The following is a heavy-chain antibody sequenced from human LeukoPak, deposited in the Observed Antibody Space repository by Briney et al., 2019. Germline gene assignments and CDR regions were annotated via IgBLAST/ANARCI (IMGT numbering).Heavy chain of an antibody. V-gene: IGHV1-69*05. Sequence: SVKVSCKASGGTFSSYAISWVRQAPGQGLEWMGGIIPIFGTANYAQKFQGRVTITTDESTSTANMELSSLRSEDTAVYYCATYSSSWYGWFDPWGQGTLVTVSS. CDR1: GGTFSSYA. J-gene: IGHJ5*02. CDR3: ATYSSSWYGWFDP. CDR2: IIPIFGTA. D-gene: IGHD6-13*01.